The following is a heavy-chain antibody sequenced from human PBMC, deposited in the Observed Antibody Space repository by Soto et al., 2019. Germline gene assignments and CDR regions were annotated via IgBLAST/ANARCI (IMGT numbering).Heavy chain of an antibody. V-gene: IGHV3-30*18. Sequence: QVQLVESGGGVVQPGRSLRLSCAASGFTFSSYGMHWVRQAPGKGLEWVAVISYDGSNKYYADSVKGRFTISRDNSKNTLYLQMNSLRAEDTAVYYCAKDSAIVVVPAANIDYWGQGTLVTASS. CDR1: GFTFSSYG. J-gene: IGHJ4*02. CDR3: AKDSAIVVVPAANIDY. D-gene: IGHD2-2*01. CDR2: ISYDGSNK.